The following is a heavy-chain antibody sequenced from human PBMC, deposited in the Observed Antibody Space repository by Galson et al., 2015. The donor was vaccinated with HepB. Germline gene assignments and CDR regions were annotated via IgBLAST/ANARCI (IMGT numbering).Heavy chain of an antibody. Sequence: CAISGDSVSSNSATWNWIRQSPSRGLEWLGRTYYRSRWYFDYAVSVRSRITINPDTSKNQFSLQLSSVTPEDTAVYYCARDYSGTYAHWYFDLWGRGTLVTVSS. CDR1: GDSVSSNSAT. CDR3: ARDYSGTYAHWYFDL. D-gene: IGHD1-26*01. CDR2: TYYRSRWYF. V-gene: IGHV6-1*01. J-gene: IGHJ2*01.